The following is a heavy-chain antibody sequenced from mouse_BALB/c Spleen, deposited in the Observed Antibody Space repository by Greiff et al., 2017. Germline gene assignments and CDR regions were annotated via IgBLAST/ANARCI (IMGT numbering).Heavy chain of an antibody. D-gene: IGHD1-2*01. CDR1: GFTFSSYA. V-gene: IGHV5-6-5*01. Sequence: EVQVVESGGGLVKPGGSLKLSCAASGFTFSSYAMSWVRQTPEKRLEWVASISSGGSTYYPDSVKGRFTISRDNARNILYLQMSSLRSEDTAMYYCATITTAHFDYWGQGTTLTVSS. J-gene: IGHJ2*01. CDR2: ISSGGST. CDR3: ATITTAHFDY.